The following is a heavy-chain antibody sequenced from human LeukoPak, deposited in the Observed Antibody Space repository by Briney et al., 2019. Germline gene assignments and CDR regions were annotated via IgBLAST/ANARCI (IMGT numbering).Heavy chain of an antibody. J-gene: IGHJ4*02. Sequence: GGSLRLSCAASGFTVSSNYMSWVRQAPGKGLEWVSVIYSGGSTYYADSVKGRFTISRDNSKNTLYLQMNSLRAEDTAVYYCAKGKVLLWFGEFPHYFDYWGQGTLVTVSS. D-gene: IGHD3-10*01. V-gene: IGHV3-53*01. CDR3: AKGKVLLWFGEFPHYFDY. CDR1: GFTVSSNY. CDR2: IYSGGST.